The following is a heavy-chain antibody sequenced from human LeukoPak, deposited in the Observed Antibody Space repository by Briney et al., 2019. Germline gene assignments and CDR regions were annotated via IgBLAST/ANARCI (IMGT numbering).Heavy chain of an antibody. CDR2: IYYSGST. CDR3: ARWGFIVGATTXFDY. D-gene: IGHD1-26*01. J-gene: IGHJ4*02. Sequence: PSETLSLTCTVSGGSISSSSYYWGWIRQPPGKGLEWIGSIYYSGSTYYNPSLKSRVTISVDTSKNQFSLKLSSVTAADTAVYYCARWGFIVGATTXFDYWGQGTLVTVSS. V-gene: IGHV4-39*01. CDR1: GGSISSSSYY.